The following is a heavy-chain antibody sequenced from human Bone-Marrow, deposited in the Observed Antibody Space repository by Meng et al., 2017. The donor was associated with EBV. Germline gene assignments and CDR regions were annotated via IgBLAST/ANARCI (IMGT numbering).Heavy chain of an antibody. Sequence: QLQPQGACSGLWTPYQTLSLTCAVSGGSIRSGYSWSWIRQPPGKGLEWIGYIYHSGNTYYNPSLKSRVTISVDKSKNQFSLKLSSMTAADTAVYYCAAGDYSDSSGYYQFDNWGQGTLVTVSS. CDR3: AAGDYSDSSGYYQFDN. CDR2: IYHSGNT. D-gene: IGHD3-22*01. CDR1: GGSIRSGYS. J-gene: IGHJ4*02. V-gene: IGHV4-30-2*01.